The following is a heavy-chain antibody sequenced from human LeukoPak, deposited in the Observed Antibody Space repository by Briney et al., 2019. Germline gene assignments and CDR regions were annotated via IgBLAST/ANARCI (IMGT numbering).Heavy chain of an antibody. CDR1: GYIFSNYG. CDR2: ISGHSGNT. V-gene: IGHV1-18*01. J-gene: IGHJ4*02. Sequence: ASVKVSCKASGYIFSNYGITWVRQAPGHGLEWMGWISGHSGNTNYAQKFQDRATMTTDTSTRTAYMELRSLTSDDTAVYYCARDRNLWGSLASRPADYWGQGTLVTVSS. D-gene: IGHD3-16*01. CDR3: ARDRNLWGSLASRPADY.